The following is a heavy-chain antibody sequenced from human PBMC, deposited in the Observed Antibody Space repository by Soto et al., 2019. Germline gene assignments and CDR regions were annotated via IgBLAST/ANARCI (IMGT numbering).Heavy chain of an antibody. CDR2: IYYSGST. D-gene: IGHD2-15*01. CDR1: GGSISSGGYY. J-gene: IGHJ3*02. V-gene: IGHV4-31*03. CDR3: ARQVVVAATAAFDI. Sequence: SETLSLTCTVSGGSISSGGYYWSWIRQHPGKGLEWIGYIYYSGSTYYNPSLKSRVTISVDTSKNQFSLKLSSVTAADTAVYYCARQVVVAATAAFDIWGQGTMVTVS.